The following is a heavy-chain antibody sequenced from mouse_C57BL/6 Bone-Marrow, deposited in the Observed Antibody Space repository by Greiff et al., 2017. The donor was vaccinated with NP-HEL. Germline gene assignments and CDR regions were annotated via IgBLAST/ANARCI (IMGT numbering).Heavy chain of an antibody. CDR1: GYSITSGYY. CDR2: ISYAGSN. CDR3: ARAAIYYGSSYPFAY. V-gene: IGHV3-6*01. D-gene: IGHD1-1*01. J-gene: IGHJ3*01. Sequence: EVKLVESGPGLVKPSPSLSITCSVTGYSITSGYYWNWIRQFPGNKLEWMGYISYAGSNNYNPSLKNRIYITRDTSKNQFFLKLNSVTTEYTATYSCARAAIYYGSSYPFAYWGPWTLVTFSA.